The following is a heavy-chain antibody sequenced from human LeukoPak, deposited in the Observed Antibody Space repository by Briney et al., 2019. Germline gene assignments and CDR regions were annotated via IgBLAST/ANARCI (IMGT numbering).Heavy chain of an antibody. D-gene: IGHD6-19*01. CDR2: IYFSGGT. V-gene: IGHV4-59*01. CDR3: ARVHSIAVANEWFDP. CDR1: GGSISSYY. Sequence: SETLSLTCTVSGGSISSYYWSWIRQRPGKGLEWIGFIYFSGGTNYNPSLKSRVTISVDTSKNQFSLKLSSVTAADTAVYYCARVHSIAVANEWFDPWGQGTLVTVSS. J-gene: IGHJ5*02.